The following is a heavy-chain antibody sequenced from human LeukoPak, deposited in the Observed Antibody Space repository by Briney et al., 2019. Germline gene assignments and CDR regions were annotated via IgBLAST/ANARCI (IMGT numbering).Heavy chain of an antibody. CDR3: ARDEDWSGYYGAFDI. V-gene: IGHV3-74*01. CDR1: GFTFSIYW. D-gene: IGHD3-3*01. J-gene: IGHJ3*02. CDR2: INSDGSST. Sequence: AGGSLRLSCAASGFTFSIYWMHWVRQAPGKGLVWVSRINSDGSSTSYADPVEGRFTISRDNAKNTLYLQMNSLRAEDTAVYYCARDEDWSGYYGAFDIWGQGTMVTVSS.